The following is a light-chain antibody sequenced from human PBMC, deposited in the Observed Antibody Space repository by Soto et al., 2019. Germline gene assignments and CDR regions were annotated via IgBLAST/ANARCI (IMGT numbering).Light chain of an antibody. CDR1: QSLLHRNGYNY. CDR3: MQALQAPWT. V-gene: IGKV2-28*01. J-gene: IGKJ1*01. CDR2: FDS. Sequence: DIMMTQSPLSLPVTPGEPASISCRSSQSLLHRNGYNYVDWYLQRPGQSPQLLIYFDSNRASGVPDRFSGSGSGTDFTLTISRVEAEDVGVYYCMQALQAPWTFGQGTKVEIK.